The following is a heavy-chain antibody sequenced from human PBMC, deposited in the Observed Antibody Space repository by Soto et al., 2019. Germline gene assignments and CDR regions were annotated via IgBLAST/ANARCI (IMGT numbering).Heavy chain of an antibody. CDR1: GYSFAGYW. V-gene: IGHV5-10-1*01. D-gene: IGHD3-22*01. Sequence: PGESLKISCKGSGYSFAGYWITWVRQKPGKGLEWMGRIDPSDSQTYYSPSFRGHVTISVTKSITTVFLQWSRLRASDTAMYYCARQIYDSDTGPNFQYYFDSWCQGTPVTVSS. CDR2: IDPSDSQT. J-gene: IGHJ4*02. CDR3: ARQIYDSDTGPNFQYYFDS.